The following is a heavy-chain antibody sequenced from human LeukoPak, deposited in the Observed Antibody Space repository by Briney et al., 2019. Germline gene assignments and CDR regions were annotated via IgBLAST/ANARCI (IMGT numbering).Heavy chain of an antibody. CDR3: ARDGIDGFIDY. V-gene: IGHV3-7*01. J-gene: IGHJ4*02. D-gene: IGHD5-24*01. CDR2: IKADGTKK. Sequence: GGSLRLSCAASGFTFSNYWLSWVRQAPGKGLEWVANIKADGTKKYYVDSVKGRFTISRDNAKNSLYVQLTSLRAEDTAFYYCARDGIDGFIDYWGQGTLVTVSS. CDR1: GFTFSNYW.